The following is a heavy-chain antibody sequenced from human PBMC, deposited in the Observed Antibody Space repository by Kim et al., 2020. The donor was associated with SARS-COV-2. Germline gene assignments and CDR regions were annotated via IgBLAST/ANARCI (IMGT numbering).Heavy chain of an antibody. CDR1: GFTFSSYG. J-gene: IGHJ6*02. V-gene: IGHV3-30*18. Sequence: GGSLRLSCAASGFTFSSYGMHWVRQAPGKGLEWVALISSDGSDERYADSVKGRITISRDNSKNTLYLQVNSLRAEDTAVYYCAKAGVGLVNYYYYGMDVWGQGTTVTVSS. CDR2: ISSDGSDE. CDR3: AKAGVGLVNYYYYGMDV. D-gene: IGHD3-3*01.